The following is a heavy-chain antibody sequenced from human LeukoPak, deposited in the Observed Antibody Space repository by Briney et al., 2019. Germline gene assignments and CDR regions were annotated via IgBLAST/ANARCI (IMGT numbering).Heavy chain of an antibody. V-gene: IGHV3-23*01. J-gene: IGHJ5*02. CDR3: AKGIHIDYSNPYNWFDP. CDR2: ISGSGGST. D-gene: IGHD4-11*01. Sequence: PGGSLRLSCAASGFTFSSYAMSWVRQAPGKGLEWVSAISGSGGSTYYADSVKGRFTISRDNSKNTLYLQMNSLRAEDTAVYYCAKGIHIDYSNPYNWFDPWGQGTLVTVSS. CDR1: GFTFSSYA.